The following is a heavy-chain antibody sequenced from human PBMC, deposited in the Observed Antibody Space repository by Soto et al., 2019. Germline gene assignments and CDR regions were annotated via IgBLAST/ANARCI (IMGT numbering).Heavy chain of an antibody. CDR2: IWYDGSNK. D-gene: IGHD3-10*01. CDR1: GFTFRRYW. J-gene: IGHJ6*02. CDR3: AREDSYYYGSGSSPYGMDV. Sequence: SGGALRLSCAAAGFTFRRYWMHWGRQAPGKGVVWLAVIWYDGSNKYYADSVKGRFTISRDNSKNTLYLQMNSLRAEDTAVYYCAREDSYYYGSGSSPYGMDVWGQGTTVTVSS. V-gene: IGHV3-33*01.